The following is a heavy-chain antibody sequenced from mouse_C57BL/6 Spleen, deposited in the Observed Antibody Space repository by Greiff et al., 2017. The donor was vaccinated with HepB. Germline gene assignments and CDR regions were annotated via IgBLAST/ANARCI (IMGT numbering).Heavy chain of an antibody. V-gene: IGHV5-4*03. CDR1: GFTFSSYA. Sequence: EVKLVESGGGLVKPGGSLKLSCAASGFTFSSYAMSWVRQTPEKRLEWVATISDGGSYTYYPDNVKGRFTISRDNAKNNLYLQLSHLKSEDTAMYYCARVGTGTGAMDYWGQGTSVTVSS. CDR3: ARVGTGTGAMDY. D-gene: IGHD4-1*01. J-gene: IGHJ4*01. CDR2: ISDGGSYT.